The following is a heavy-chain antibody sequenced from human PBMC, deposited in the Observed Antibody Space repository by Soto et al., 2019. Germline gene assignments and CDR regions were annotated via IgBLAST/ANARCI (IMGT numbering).Heavy chain of an antibody. D-gene: IGHD6-13*01. CDR1: GVSISSSNW. CDR2: ITHSGST. V-gene: IGHV4-4*02. J-gene: IGHJ5*02. Sequence: SETLSLTCAVSGVSISSSNWWSWVRQPPGKGLEWIGEITHSGSTYYSPSLKSRVTISVDTSKNQFSLKLSSVTAADTAVYYCARRERAAGTDWWFDPWGQGTLVTVSS. CDR3: ARRERAAGTDWWFDP.